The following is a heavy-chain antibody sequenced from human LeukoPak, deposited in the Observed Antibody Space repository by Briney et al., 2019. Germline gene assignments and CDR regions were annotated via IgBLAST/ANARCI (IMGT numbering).Heavy chain of an antibody. V-gene: IGHV3-74*01. CDR3: ARDRGPRTGFMVREVYDY. Sequence: GGSLRLSCAASGFTFSDYWIHWVRQAPGKGLVWVSRINTDGSITNYADSVKGRFSISRDNAKNTLYLQMSSLRAEDTAVYYCARDRGPRTGFMVREVYDYWGQGTLVTVSS. CDR1: GFTFSDYW. CDR2: INTDGSIT. D-gene: IGHD3-10*01. J-gene: IGHJ4*02.